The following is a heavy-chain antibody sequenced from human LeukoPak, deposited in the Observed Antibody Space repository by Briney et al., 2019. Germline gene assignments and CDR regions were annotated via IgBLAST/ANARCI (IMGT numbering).Heavy chain of an antibody. Sequence: PSETLSLTCTVSGGSISSSSYYWGWIRQPPGKGLEWIGSIYYSGSTYYNPSLKSRVTISVDTSKNQFSLKLSSVTAADTAVYYCARAPYDSSGYHFDYWGQGTLVTVSS. CDR2: IYYSGST. D-gene: IGHD3-22*01. CDR3: ARAPYDSSGYHFDY. J-gene: IGHJ4*02. V-gene: IGHV4-39*07. CDR1: GGSISSSSYY.